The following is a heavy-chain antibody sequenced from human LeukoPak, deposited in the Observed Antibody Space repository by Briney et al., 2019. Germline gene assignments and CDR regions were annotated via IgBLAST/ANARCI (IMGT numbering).Heavy chain of an antibody. V-gene: IGHV1-2*02. CDR3: ARRGKGLGYYMDV. J-gene: IGHJ6*03. CDR2: ISPNSGGT. CDR1: GYTFTGYY. D-gene: IGHD3-16*01. Sequence: ASVKVSCKASGYTFTGYYMHWVRQAPGQGLEWMGWISPNSGGTNYAQKFQGRVTMTRDTSISTAYMELSSLTSEDTAVYYCARRGKGLGYYMDVWGKGTTVTISS.